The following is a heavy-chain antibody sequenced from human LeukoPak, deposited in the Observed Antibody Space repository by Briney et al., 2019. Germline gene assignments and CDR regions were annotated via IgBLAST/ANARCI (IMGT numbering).Heavy chain of an antibody. CDR1: GGTFSSYA. J-gene: IGHJ4*02. D-gene: IGHD1-26*01. CDR2: IIPIFGTA. Sequence: SVKVSCKASGGTFSSYAISWVRQATGQGLEWMGGIIPIFGTANYAQKFQGRVTITTDESTSTAYMELSSLRSEDTAVYYCALGVGGSYLVPFDYWGQGTLVTVSS. V-gene: IGHV1-69*05. CDR3: ALGVGGSYLVPFDY.